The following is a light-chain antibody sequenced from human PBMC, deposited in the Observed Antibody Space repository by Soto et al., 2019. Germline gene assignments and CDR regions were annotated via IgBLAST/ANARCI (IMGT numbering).Light chain of an antibody. J-gene: IGKJ3*01. V-gene: IGKV3-20*01. Sequence: DIVLTQSPGTLSLSPGERATLSCRASQSVSSSFLAWYQQKPGQAPRLLIYGASSRATCIPDRFSGSGSVTDFTLDISRLEPEDFSVYYCQQYASAPSTFGPGTKVDIK. CDR3: QQYASAPST. CDR2: GAS. CDR1: QSVSSSF.